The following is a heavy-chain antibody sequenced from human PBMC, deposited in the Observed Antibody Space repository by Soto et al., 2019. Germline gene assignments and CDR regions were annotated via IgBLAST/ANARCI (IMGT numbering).Heavy chain of an antibody. CDR3: ARDAAAGTDY. CDR1: GYTFTSYD. Sequence: ASVKVSCKASGYTFTSYDINWVRQATGQGLEWMGWMNPNSGNTGYAQKFQGRVTMTRNTSISTAYMELNSLKTEDTAVYYCARDAAAGTDYWGQGTLVTVSS. J-gene: IGHJ4*02. V-gene: IGHV1-8*01. D-gene: IGHD6-13*01. CDR2: MNPNSGNT.